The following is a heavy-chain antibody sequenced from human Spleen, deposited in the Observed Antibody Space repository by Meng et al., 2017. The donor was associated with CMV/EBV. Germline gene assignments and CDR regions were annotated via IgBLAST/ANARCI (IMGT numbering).Heavy chain of an antibody. Sequence: CHVSGGSVSSPTYYWSWIRQPPGKGLEWIAYIYYSGSTSYNPSLKSRVTISVDASKNQFSLRLTSVTAADSAVYYCASLSAAASLYWGQGTLVTVSS. D-gene: IGHD6-13*01. CDR3: ASLSAAASLY. CDR1: GGSVSSPTYY. CDR2: IYYSGST. V-gene: IGHV4-61*01. J-gene: IGHJ4*02.